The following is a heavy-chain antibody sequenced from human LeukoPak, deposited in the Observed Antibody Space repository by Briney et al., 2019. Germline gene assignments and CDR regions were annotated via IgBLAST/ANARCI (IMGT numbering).Heavy chain of an antibody. CDR1: GYTFTRYG. D-gene: IGHD3-10*01. V-gene: IGHV1-18*01. J-gene: IGHJ4*02. CDR2: ISPYDGNT. Sequence: GASVKVSCKASGYTFTRYGISRGRQAPGQGLEWMGWISPYDGNTNYAQKLQGRVTMTTDTSTSTAYMELRSLRSDDTAVYYCARDVSYYDSGSYLFSQTDFDYWGQGTLVTVSS. CDR3: ARDVSYYDSGSYLFSQTDFDY.